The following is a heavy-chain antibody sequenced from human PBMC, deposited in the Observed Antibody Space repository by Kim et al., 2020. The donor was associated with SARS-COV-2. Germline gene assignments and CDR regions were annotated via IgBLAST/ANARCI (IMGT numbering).Heavy chain of an antibody. J-gene: IGHJ3*02. D-gene: IGHD3-16*01. V-gene: IGHV3-64*01. Sequence: YYANSVKGRFTISRDNSKNTLYLQMGSLRAEDMAVYYCASLLGAEAAFDIWGQGTMVTVSS. CDR3: ASLLGAEAAFDI.